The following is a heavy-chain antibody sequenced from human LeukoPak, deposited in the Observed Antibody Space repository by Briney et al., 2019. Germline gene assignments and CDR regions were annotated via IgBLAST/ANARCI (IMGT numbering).Heavy chain of an antibody. CDR1: GYTFTSYG. J-gene: IGHJ3*02. D-gene: IGHD1-1*01. CDR3: ARGTAGTTFGGAFDI. Sequence: GESLKISCKASGYTFTSYGISWVRQAPGQGLEWMGWISAYNGNTNYAQKLQGRVTMTTDTSTSTAYMELRSLRSDDTVVYYCARGTAGTTFGGAFDIWCQGTMVTVSS. V-gene: IGHV1-18*01. CDR2: ISAYNGNT.